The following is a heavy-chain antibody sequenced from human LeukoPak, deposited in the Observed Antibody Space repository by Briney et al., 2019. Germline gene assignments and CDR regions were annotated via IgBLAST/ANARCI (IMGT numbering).Heavy chain of an antibody. CDR1: GGSFSGYY. CDR3: ARGYVDTAMANFDY. CDR2: INHSGST. Sequence: SETLSLTCAVYGGSFSGYYWSWIRQPPGKGLGWIGEINHSGSTNYNPSLKSRVTISVDTSKNQFSLKLSSVTAADTAVYYCARGYVDTAMANFDYWGQGTLVTVSS. D-gene: IGHD5-18*01. J-gene: IGHJ4*02. V-gene: IGHV4-34*01.